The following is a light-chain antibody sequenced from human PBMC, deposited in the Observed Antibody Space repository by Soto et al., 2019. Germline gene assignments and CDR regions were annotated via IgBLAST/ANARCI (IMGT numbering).Light chain of an antibody. V-gene: IGKV1-5*01. Sequence: DIQMTQSPPTLSASVGDRFTITCRASQSISVWLAWYQQKPGKAPKLLIYDASNLEGGVPSRFSGTGSGTEFTLTISSLQPEDFATYYCQQYNTYSQTFGQGTKVDIK. CDR3: QQYNTYSQT. J-gene: IGKJ1*01. CDR2: DAS. CDR1: QSISVW.